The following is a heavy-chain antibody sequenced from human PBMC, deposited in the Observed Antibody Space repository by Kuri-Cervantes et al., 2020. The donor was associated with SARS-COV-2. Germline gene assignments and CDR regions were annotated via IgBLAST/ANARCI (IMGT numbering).Heavy chain of an antibody. Sequence: GESLKISCAASGFTFSWYWMHWVRQAPGKGLVWVSRINRDATSTSYADSVKGRFTISKDNAKNSLYLQMNSLRAGDTAVYYCARPRPPMVRGVITSYYYGMDVWGQGTLVTVSS. CDR3: ARPRPPMVRGVITSYYYGMDV. CDR2: INRDATST. CDR1: GFTFSWYW. D-gene: IGHD3-10*01. V-gene: IGHV3-74*01. J-gene: IGHJ6*02.